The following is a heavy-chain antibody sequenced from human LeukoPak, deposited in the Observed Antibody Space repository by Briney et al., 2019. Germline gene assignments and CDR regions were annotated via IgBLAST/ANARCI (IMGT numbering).Heavy chain of an antibody. CDR1: GFTVSSNS. V-gene: IGHV3-53*01. CDR2: IYSDNT. CDR3: ARRAGAYSHPYDY. J-gene: IGHJ4*02. D-gene: IGHD4/OR15-4a*01. Sequence: GGSLRLSCTVSGFTVSSNSMSWVRQAPGKGLEWVSFIYSDNTHYSDSEKGRFTISRDNSKNTLYLQMNSLSAEDTAVYYCARRAGAYSHPYDYWGQGTLVTVSS.